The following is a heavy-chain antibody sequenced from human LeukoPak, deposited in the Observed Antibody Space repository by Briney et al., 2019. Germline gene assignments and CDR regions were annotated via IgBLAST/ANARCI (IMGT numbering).Heavy chain of an antibody. CDR2: LYHGGNT. J-gene: IGHJ1*01. CDR3: ARIDTDSSSWYGAEYFQH. CDR1: GYSISSAYS. Sequence: SETLSLTCTVSGYSISSAYSWGWIRQPPGKGLEWIATLYHGGNTHYDPSLKSRVTISVDTSKNQFSLKLSSVTAADTAVYYCARIDTDSSSWYGAEYFQHWGQGTLVTVSS. V-gene: IGHV4-38-2*02. D-gene: IGHD6-13*01.